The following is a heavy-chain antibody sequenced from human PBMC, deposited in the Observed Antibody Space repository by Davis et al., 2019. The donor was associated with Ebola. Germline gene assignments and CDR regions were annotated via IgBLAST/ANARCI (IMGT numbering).Heavy chain of an antibody. CDR3: ARDGAYYGMDV. V-gene: IGHV4-34*01. CDR2: INHSGST. D-gene: IGHD3-16*01. J-gene: IGHJ6*02. Sequence: GSLRLSCAVYGGSFSGYYWSWIRQPPGKGLEWIGEINHSGSTNYNPSLKSRVTISVDTSKNQFSLKLSSVTAADTAVYYCARDGAYYGMDVWGQGTTVTVSS. CDR1: GGSFSGYY.